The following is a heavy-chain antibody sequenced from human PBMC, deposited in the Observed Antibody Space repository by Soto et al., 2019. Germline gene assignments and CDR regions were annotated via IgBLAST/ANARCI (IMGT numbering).Heavy chain of an antibody. V-gene: IGHV1-8*01. Sequence: ASVKVSCKASGYTFTSYDINWVRQATGQGLEWMGWMNPNSGNTGYAQKFQGRVTMTRNTSISTAYMELSSLRSEDTAVYYCARGGVLVGNYYYGMDVWGPGTTVTVSS. CDR2: MNPNSGNT. J-gene: IGHJ6*02. CDR3: ARGGVLVGNYYYGMDV. D-gene: IGHD6-6*01. CDR1: GYTFTSYD.